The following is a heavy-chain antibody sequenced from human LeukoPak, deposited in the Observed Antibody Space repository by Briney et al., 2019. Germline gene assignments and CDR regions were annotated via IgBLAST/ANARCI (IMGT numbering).Heavy chain of an antibody. CDR2: IYTSGSP. J-gene: IGHJ5*02. CDR3: ARMYSSLRFDP. V-gene: IGHV4-4*07. D-gene: IGHD6-13*01. Sequence: SETLSLTCTVSGESISSYYWSWIRQPAGKGLEWIGRIYTSGSPNYNPSLKSPVTMSVDTSKNQFSLKLSSVTAADTAVYYCARMYSSLRFDPWGQGTLVTVSS. CDR1: GESISSYY.